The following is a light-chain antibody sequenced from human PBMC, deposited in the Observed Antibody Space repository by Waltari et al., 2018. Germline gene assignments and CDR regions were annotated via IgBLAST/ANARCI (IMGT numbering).Light chain of an antibody. CDR3: LVYMGSGIWV. V-gene: IGLV8-61*01. J-gene: IGLJ3*02. CDR1: SGSFSSTSY. Sequence: QTVVTQEPSLSVSPGGTVTLTCALSSGSFSSTSYVSWYQQSHGQTPRPLVYKTNTRSNGVPDRFSGSILGSEAALTITGAQADDESNYYCLVYMGSGIWVFGGGTKLTV. CDR2: KTN.